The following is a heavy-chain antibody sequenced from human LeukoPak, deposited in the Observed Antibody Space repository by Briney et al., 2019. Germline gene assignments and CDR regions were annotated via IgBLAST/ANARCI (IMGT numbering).Heavy chain of an antibody. CDR1: GFTFSNVW. J-gene: IGHJ4*02. Sequence: PGGSLRLSCAASGFTFSNVWMSWVRQAPSKGLEWVAVISYDGSNKYYADSVKGRFTISRDNSKNTLYLQMNSLRAEDTAVYYCARIIYGSGSYLDYWGQGTLVAVSS. V-gene: IGHV3-30-3*01. CDR2: ISYDGSNK. CDR3: ARIIYGSGSYLDY. D-gene: IGHD3-10*01.